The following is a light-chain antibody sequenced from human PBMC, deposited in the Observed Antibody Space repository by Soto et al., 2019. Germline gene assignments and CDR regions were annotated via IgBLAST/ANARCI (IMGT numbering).Light chain of an antibody. CDR3: NSYAGSNTLYV. CDR1: SSNIGNNY. Sequence: QSVLTQPPSVSAAPGQKVTISCSGSSSNIGNNYVSWYQQLPGTAPKLLIYENNKRPSGIPDRFSGSKSGTSATLGITGLQTGDEADYYCNSYAGSNTLYVFGTGTKVTVL. J-gene: IGLJ1*01. V-gene: IGLV1-51*02. CDR2: ENN.